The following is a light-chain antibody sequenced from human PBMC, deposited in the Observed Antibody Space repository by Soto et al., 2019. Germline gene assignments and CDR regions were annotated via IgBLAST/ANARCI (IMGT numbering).Light chain of an antibody. V-gene: IGKV1-39*01. CDR2: AAS. J-gene: IGKJ1*01. Sequence: DIPMAPVPSSPCAPLGAGVTVTLQASQSISSYLNWYQQKPGKAPKLLIYAASSLQSGVPSRFSGSGSGTDFTLTISSLQPEDFATYYCQQSYSTPRTFGQGTKVDIK. CDR1: QSISSY. CDR3: QQSYSTPRT.